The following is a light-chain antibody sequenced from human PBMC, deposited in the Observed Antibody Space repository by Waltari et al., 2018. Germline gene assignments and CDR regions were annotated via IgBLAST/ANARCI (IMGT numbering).Light chain of an antibody. J-gene: IGLJ3*02. V-gene: IGLV8-61*01. CDR1: YFSPSRPSS. CDR2: KIN. Sequence: HTLVTQVPSLSVSPRCTATLSGAFRYFSPSRPSSASWYQQTPGQAPRTLVYKINSRSSGVPDRFSGSMLGNKAALTITGAQAEDESDYYCVLYMGSGIWVFGGGTKLTVL. CDR3: VLYMGSGIWV.